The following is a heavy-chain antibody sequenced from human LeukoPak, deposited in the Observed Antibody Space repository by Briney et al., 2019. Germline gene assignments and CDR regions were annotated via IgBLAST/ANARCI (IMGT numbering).Heavy chain of an antibody. V-gene: IGHV4-4*07. CDR1: GGSISSYS. CDR3: ARDSSAWSFDY. Sequence: PSETLSLTCSVSGGSISSYSWSWIRQPAGKGLEWIGRIYSSGSNSYSPSLKGRVAMSADTSKNQFSLMLSSVTAADTAVYYCARDSSAWSFDYWGQGALVTVSS. CDR2: IYSSGSN. J-gene: IGHJ4*02. D-gene: IGHD6-19*01.